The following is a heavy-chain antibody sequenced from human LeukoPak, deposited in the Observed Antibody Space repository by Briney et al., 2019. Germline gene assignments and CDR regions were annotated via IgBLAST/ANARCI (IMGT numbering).Heavy chain of an antibody. V-gene: IGHV3-74*01. D-gene: IGHD2-8*01. J-gene: IGHJ6*03. CDR3: ARGGVHGYNFYYYMDV. CDR1: GFTFSNYW. CDR2: INNDGNST. Sequence: GGSLRLSCAASGFTFSNYWMHWVRQAPGKGLVWVSRINNDGNSTSSADSVKGRFAISRDNAKSTLFLQMNSLRAEDTAVYYCARGGVHGYNFYYYMDVWGKGTTVTVSS.